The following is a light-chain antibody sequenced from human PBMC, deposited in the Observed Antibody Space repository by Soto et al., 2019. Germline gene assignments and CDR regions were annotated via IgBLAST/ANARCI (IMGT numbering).Light chain of an antibody. V-gene: IGKV3D-20*02. CDR2: GAS. CDR1: QSVSNNY. CDR3: QQRSNWPRT. J-gene: IGKJ1*01. Sequence: EIVMTQSPATLSVSPGERATLSCRASQSVSNNYLAWYQQKPGQAPRLLIYGASNRATGIPDRFSGSGSGTDFTLTISSLEPEDFAVYYCQQRSNWPRTFGQGTKVDIK.